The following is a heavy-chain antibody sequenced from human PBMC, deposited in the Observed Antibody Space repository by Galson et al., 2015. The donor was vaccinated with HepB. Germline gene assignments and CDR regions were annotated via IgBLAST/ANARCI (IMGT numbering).Heavy chain of an antibody. D-gene: IGHD6-13*01. V-gene: IGHV3-21*01. CDR2: ISSSSSYI. J-gene: IGHJ5*02. CDR3: ARGPKELVENWFDP. CDR1: GFTFSSYS. Sequence: SLRLSCAASGFTFSSYSMNWVRQAPGKGLEWVSSISSSSSYIYYADSVKGRFTISRDNAKNSLYLQMNSLRAEDTAVYYCARGPKELVENWFDPWGQGTLVTVSS.